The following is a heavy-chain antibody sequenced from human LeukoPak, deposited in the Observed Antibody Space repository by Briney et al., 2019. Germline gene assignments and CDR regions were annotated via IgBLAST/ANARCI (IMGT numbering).Heavy chain of an antibody. CDR1: GGSFSGYY. CDR3: ARASGTYYEDFDY. J-gene: IGHJ4*02. CDR2: INHSGST. V-gene: IGHV4-34*01. D-gene: IGHD1-26*01. Sequence: SETLSLTCAVYGGSFSGYYWSWIRQPPGKGLEWIGEINHSGSTNYNPSLKSRVTISVDTSKNQFSLKLSSVTAADTAVYYCARASGTYYEDFDYWGQGTLVTVSS.